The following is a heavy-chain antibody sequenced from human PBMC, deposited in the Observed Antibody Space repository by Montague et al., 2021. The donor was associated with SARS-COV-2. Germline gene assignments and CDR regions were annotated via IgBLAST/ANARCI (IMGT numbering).Heavy chain of an antibody. CDR2: IYYTGST. CDR1: GGSIGTYY. Sequence: SETLSLTCTVSGGSIGTYYWNWIRQSPGKGLEWLGYIYYTGSTKYSPSLKSRVTISMATSRDQLSLRLKSVTAADTAVYYCARDNYGDWGYYGLDVWGQGTTVTVSS. V-gene: IGHV4-59*01. CDR3: ARDNYGDWGYYGLDV. D-gene: IGHD4-17*01. J-gene: IGHJ6*02.